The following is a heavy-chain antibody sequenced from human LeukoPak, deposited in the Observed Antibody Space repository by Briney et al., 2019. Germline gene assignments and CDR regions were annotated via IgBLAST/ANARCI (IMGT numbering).Heavy chain of an antibody. V-gene: IGHV4-34*01. Sequence: KPSETLSLTCTVSGGSISSYYWSWIRQPPGKGLEWVGEINHSGSTNYNPSLKSRVAISVDTSKNQFSLKLSSVTAADTAVYYCARGRFIAARLPLGYWGQGTLVTVSS. CDR2: INHSGST. CDR3: ARGRFIAARLPLGY. J-gene: IGHJ4*02. D-gene: IGHD6-6*01. CDR1: GGSISSYY.